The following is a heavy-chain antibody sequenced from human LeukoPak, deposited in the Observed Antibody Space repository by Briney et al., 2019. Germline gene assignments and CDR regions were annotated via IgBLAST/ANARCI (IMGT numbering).Heavy chain of an antibody. CDR3: ATVVAGVTCDH. V-gene: IGHV1-2*02. Sequence: ASVKVSCKASGYTFTGYCMHWVRQAPGQGLEWMGWIKPDSGGTTYSQKFQGRVTMTRDTSISTAYLELSSLRSDDAAVYYCATVVAGVTCDHWGQGTLVTVSS. D-gene: IGHD2-15*01. CDR1: GYTFTGYC. J-gene: IGHJ4*02. CDR2: IKPDSGGT.